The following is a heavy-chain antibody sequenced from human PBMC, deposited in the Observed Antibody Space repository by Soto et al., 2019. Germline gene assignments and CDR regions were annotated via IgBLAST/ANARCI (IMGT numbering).Heavy chain of an antibody. CDR1: GCSFTSYW. CDR3: ARHVPLYYYDSSGYYPDAFDI. D-gene: IGHD3-22*01. Sequence: GESLKICCKGSGCSFTSYWISWVRQMPGKGLEWMGRIDPSDSYTNYSPSFQGHVTISADKSISTAYLQWSSLKASDTAMYYCARHVPLYYYDSSGYYPDAFDIWGQGTMVTVSS. CDR2: IDPSDSYT. V-gene: IGHV5-10-1*01. J-gene: IGHJ3*02.